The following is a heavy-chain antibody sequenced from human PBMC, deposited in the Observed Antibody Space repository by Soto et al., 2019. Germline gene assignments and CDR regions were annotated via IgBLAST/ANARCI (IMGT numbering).Heavy chain of an antibody. D-gene: IGHD3-10*01. J-gene: IGHJ4*02. CDR3: ASSMGRGGNDY. CDR2: IKTDGSEK. V-gene: IGHV3-7*05. Sequence: EVQLVESGGGLVQPGGSLRLSCAASGFTLSDIWLSWAGQVPGKGLECVANIKTDGSEKYYVDPVKGRFTISRDNAKNSLYLQMNSLRAEDTAVYYCASSMGRGGNDYWGQGTLVAVSS. CDR1: GFTLSDIW.